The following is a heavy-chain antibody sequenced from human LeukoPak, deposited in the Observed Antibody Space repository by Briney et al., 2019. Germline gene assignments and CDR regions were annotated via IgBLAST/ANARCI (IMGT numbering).Heavy chain of an antibody. CDR2: ISGSGGST. V-gene: IGHV3-23*01. Sequence: SGGSLRLSCAASGFTFSSYAMSWVRPAPGKGLEWVSAISGSGGSTYYADSVKGRFTISRDNSKNTLYLQMNSLRAEDTAVYYCAKADYGDSGYFQHWGQGTLVTVSS. CDR1: GFTFSSYA. J-gene: IGHJ1*01. CDR3: AKADYGDSGYFQH. D-gene: IGHD4-17*01.